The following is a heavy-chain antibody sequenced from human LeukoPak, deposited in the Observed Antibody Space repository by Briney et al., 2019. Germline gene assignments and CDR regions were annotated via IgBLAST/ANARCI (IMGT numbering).Heavy chain of an antibody. CDR2: IYYSGST. Sequence: SETLSLTCTVSGGSISSSSYYWGWIRQPPGKGLEWIGSIYYSGSTYYNPSLKSRVTISVDTSKNQFSLRLSSVTAADTAMYYCVKSGGYGLIDYWGQGTLVTVSS. D-gene: IGHD6-19*01. J-gene: IGHJ4*02. V-gene: IGHV4-39*01. CDR1: GGSISSSSYY. CDR3: VKSGGYGLIDY.